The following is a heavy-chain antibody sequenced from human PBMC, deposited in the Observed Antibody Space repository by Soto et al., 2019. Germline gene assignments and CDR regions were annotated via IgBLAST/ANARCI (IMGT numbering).Heavy chain of an antibody. D-gene: IGHD6-6*01. CDR1: GGSISSSSYY. J-gene: IGHJ6*02. CDR3: ARHPPPANLFEYSSSSRPTFYYYYGMDV. V-gene: IGHV4-39*01. Sequence: PSETLSLTCTVSGGSISSSSYYWGWIRQPPGKGLEWIGSIYYSGSTYYNPSLKSRVTISVDTSKNQFSLKLSSVTAADTAMYYCARHPPPANLFEYSSSSRPTFYYYYGMDVWGQGTTVTVSS. CDR2: IYYSGST.